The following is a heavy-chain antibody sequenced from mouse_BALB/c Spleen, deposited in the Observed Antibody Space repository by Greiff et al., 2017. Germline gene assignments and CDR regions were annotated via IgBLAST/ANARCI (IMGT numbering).Heavy chain of an antibody. CDR3: ARHGYGNYVDAMDY. CDR2: ISNGGGST. Sequence: EVQLQESGGGLVQPGGSLKLSCAASGFTFSSYTMSWVRQTPEKRLEWVAYISNGGGSTYYPDTVKGRFTISRDNAKNTLYLQMSSLKSEDTAMYYCARHGYGNYVDAMDYWGQGTSVTVSS. D-gene: IGHD2-1*01. J-gene: IGHJ4*01. V-gene: IGHV5-12-2*01. CDR1: GFTFSSYT.